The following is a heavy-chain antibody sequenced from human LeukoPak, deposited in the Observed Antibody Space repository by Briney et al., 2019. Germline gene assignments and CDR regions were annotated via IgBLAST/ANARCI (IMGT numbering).Heavy chain of an antibody. J-gene: IGHJ3*02. CDR3: ARGGDAFDI. V-gene: IGHV4-4*07. Sequence: SETLSLTCTVSGASISSSYWSWIRQPAGKGLEWIGRIYSSGSTSYNPSLKSRVTMSLDMSKNQFSLRLSSVTAADTAVYYCARGGDAFDIWGQGTMVTVSS. CDR2: IYSSGST. D-gene: IGHD1-26*01. CDR1: GASISSSY.